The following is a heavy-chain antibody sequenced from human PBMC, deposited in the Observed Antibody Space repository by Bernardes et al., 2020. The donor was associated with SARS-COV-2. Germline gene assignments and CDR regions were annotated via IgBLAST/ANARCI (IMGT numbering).Heavy chain of an antibody. V-gene: IGHV1-3*01. J-gene: IGHJ4*02. CDR3: AIGFSATAWIVDY. D-gene: IGHD5-12*01. CDR1: GYTFTSNS. Sequence: ASVKVSCKATGYTFTSNSIHWVRLAPGQRLEWMGWINADNGKIESSQKFQGRVTITKDTVETTADMELSSLRPEETAVYYCAIGFSATAWIVDYWGQGTLVTVSS. CDR2: INADNGKI.